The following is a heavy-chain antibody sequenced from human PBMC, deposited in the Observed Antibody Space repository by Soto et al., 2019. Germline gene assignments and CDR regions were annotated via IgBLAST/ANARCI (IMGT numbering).Heavy chain of an antibody. Sequence: QVQLVQSGAEVKKPGSSVKVSCKASGGTFSSYTISWVRQAPGQGLEWMGRIIPILGIANYAQKFQGRVTITADKSTSTAYMELSSLRSEDTAVYYCARGRTPGIAAAGTDYWGQGTLVTVSS. V-gene: IGHV1-69*02. CDR1: GGTFSSYT. D-gene: IGHD6-13*01. CDR3: ARGRTPGIAAAGTDY. J-gene: IGHJ4*02. CDR2: IIPILGIA.